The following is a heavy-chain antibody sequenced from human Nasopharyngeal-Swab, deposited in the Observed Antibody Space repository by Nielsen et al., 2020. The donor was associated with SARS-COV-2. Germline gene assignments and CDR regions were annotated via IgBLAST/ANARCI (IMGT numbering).Heavy chain of an antibody. CDR3: VGHSYTGTYAFAN. CDR2: IHPIDSYS. CDR1: GYIFATYL. Sequence: GESLKISCKSSGYIFATYLITWVRPMSGKGLEWMGRIHPIDSYSMYSPSFEGHVTFSADKSTSTDFVEWSSLKASDTAMYYCVGHSYTGTYAFANWGQGTLVTVSS. V-gene: IGHV5-10-1*01. J-gene: IGHJ4*02. D-gene: IGHD1-1*01.